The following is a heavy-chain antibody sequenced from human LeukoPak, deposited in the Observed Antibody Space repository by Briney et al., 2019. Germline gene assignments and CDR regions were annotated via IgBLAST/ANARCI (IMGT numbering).Heavy chain of an antibody. V-gene: IGHV4-34*01. CDR3: ARHDPYVSY. Sequence: SETLSLTCAIYGGSFSGYFWSWFRQPPGKGLEWIGEINRSGSTNYNSSLSLKSRVTISVDTSKNQFSLKLSSVTAADTAVYYCARHDPYVSYWGQGTLVTVSS. J-gene: IGHJ4*02. CDR1: GGSFSGYF. CDR2: INRSGST. D-gene: IGHD3-16*01.